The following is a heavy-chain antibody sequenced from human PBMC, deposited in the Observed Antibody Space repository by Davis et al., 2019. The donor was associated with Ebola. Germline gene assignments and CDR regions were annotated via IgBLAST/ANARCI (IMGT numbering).Heavy chain of an antibody. CDR3: AEGHQLLSGFDP. Sequence: PGGSLRLSCAASGFTFSSYWMSWVRQAPGKGLEWVAVISYDGSNKYYADSVKGRFTISRDNSKNTLYLQMNSLRAEDTAVYYCAEGHQLLSGFDPWGQGTLVTVSS. J-gene: IGHJ5*02. V-gene: IGHV3-30*18. CDR1: GFTFSSYW. D-gene: IGHD2-2*01. CDR2: ISYDGSNK.